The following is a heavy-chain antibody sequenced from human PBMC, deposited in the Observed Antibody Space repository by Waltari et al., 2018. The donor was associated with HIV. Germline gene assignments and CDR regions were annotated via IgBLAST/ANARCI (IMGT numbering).Heavy chain of an antibody. D-gene: IGHD3-16*01. CDR3: VRGLGSRPFYRSYDI. V-gene: IGHV4-34*01. CDR2: NDHNGET. J-gene: IGHJ4*02. CDR1: GGPLRDYF. Sequence: QVQLRQWGAGLLKPTETLSPTCAVYGGPLRDYFWAWIRQSPDKGLEWIGENDHNGETNYNPSFKTRVTISLDMSKNQISLNLRSATAADTAVYYCVRGLGSRPFYRSYDIWGQGSLVTVS.